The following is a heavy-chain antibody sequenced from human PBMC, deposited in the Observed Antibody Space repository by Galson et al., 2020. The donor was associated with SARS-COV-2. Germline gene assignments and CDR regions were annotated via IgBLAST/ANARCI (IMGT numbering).Heavy chain of an antibody. Sequence: SETLSLTCTVSGGSVSSYFYYWSWIRQPLGKGLEWIGYIYYSGSTKYNPSFKSRVTISVDTSKNQFSLKLSSVTAADTAVNYCARDLGYYYGSGSDYNYYGMDVWGQGTTVTVSS. CDR1: GGSVSSYFYY. J-gene: IGHJ6*02. V-gene: IGHV4-61*01. CDR3: ARDLGYYYGSGSDYNYYGMDV. D-gene: IGHD3-10*01. CDR2: IYYSGST.